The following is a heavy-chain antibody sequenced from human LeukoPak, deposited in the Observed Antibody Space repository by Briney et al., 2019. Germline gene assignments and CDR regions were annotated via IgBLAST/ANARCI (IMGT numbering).Heavy chain of an antibody. CDR2: ISGSGGSI. CDR3: AKEPPFSYSSSWYRGDYFDY. D-gene: IGHD6-13*01. Sequence: PGGSLRLSCAASGFTFSSYAMSWVRQAPGKGLEWVSAISGSGGSIYYADSVKGRFTISRDNSKNTLYLQMNSLRAEDTAVYYCAKEPPFSYSSSWYRGDYFDYWGQGTLVTVSS. CDR1: GFTFSSYA. V-gene: IGHV3-23*01. J-gene: IGHJ4*02.